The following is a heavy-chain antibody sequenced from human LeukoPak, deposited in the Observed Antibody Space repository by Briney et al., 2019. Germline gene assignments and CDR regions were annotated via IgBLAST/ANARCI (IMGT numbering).Heavy chain of an antibody. CDR1: GFTFSSYE. CDR3: ARVGGLVEGIDY. CDR2: ISSSGSII. V-gene: IGHV3-48*03. Sequence: GGSLRLSCAASGFTFSSYEMNWVRQAPGKGLEWVSYISSSGSIIYYADSVKGRFTISRDNAKNSLYLQMNSLRAEDTAVYYCARVGGLVEGIDYWGQGTLVTVSS. D-gene: IGHD3-16*01. J-gene: IGHJ4*02.